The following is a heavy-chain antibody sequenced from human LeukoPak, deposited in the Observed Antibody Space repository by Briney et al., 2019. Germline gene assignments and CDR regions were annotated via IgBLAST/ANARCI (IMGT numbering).Heavy chain of an antibody. Sequence: PSETLSLTCTVSGPSISSGSYYWRWVRQPAGKGREWIGRIYTSGSTNYNPSRKSRVTISVDTSKNQFSLVSSSVPAADTAVYCCARDSSAEYDSSGYYDYWGRGTLVTVSS. CDR2: IYTSGST. D-gene: IGHD3-22*01. CDR1: GPSISSGSYY. CDR3: ARDSSAEYDSSGYYDY. J-gene: IGHJ4*02. V-gene: IGHV4-61*02.